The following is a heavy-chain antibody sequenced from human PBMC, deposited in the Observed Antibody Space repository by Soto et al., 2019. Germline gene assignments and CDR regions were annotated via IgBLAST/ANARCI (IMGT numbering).Heavy chain of an antibody. CDR2: INHSVST. CDR1: GGSFSGYY. J-gene: IGHJ5*02. D-gene: IGHD5-12*01. V-gene: IGHV4-34*01. Sequence: SETLSLTCAVYGGSFSGYYWSWIRQPPGKGLEWIGEINHSVSTNYNPSLKSRVTISVDTSKNQFSLKLSSVTAADTAVYYCARVRRPYSGYRGQFRWFDPWGQGTLVTVSS. CDR3: ARVRRPYSGYRGQFRWFDP.